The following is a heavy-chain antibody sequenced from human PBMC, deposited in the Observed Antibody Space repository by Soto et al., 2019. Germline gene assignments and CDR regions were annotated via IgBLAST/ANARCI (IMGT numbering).Heavy chain of an antibody. J-gene: IGHJ6*02. CDR3: ARGLVFGELFGYYYGMDV. D-gene: IGHD3-10*02. CDR1: GGTFSSYA. V-gene: IGHV1-69*10. CDR2: FIPILGIA. Sequence: GASVKVSCKASGGTFSSYAISWVRQAPGQGLEWMGGFIPILGIANYAQKFQGRVTITADKSTSTAYMELSSLRSEDTAVYYCARGLVFGELFGYYYGMDVWGQGTTVTVSS.